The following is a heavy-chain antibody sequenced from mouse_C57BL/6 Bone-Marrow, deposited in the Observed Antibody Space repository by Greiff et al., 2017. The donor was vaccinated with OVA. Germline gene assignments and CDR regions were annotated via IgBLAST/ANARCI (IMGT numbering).Heavy chain of an antibody. CDR3: ARQEVVAHVDY. CDR1: GFTFSDYG. CDR2: ISSGSSTI. J-gene: IGHJ2*01. D-gene: IGHD1-1*01. V-gene: IGHV5-17*01. Sequence: DVQLVASGGGLVKPGGSLKLSCAASGFTFSDYGMHWVRQAPEKGLEWVAYISSGSSTIYYADTVKGRFTISRDNAKNTLFLQLTSLRSEDTAMYYCARQEVVAHVDYWGQGTTLTVSS.